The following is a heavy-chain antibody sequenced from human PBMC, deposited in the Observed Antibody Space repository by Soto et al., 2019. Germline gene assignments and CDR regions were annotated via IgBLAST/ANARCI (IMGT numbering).Heavy chain of an antibody. D-gene: IGHD2-21*02. CDR3: ARGWYCGGDCYEWYFDL. J-gene: IGHJ2*01. CDR2: ICSDGSNK. CDR1: GFTFSSYG. V-gene: IGHV3-33*08. Sequence: GGSLRLSCAASGFTFSSYGMHWVRQAPGKGLEYVAVICSDGSNKYYANSVKGRFTISRDNSKNTLYLQMNSLRAEDTAVFYCARGWYCGGDCYEWYFDLWGRGTLVTVSS.